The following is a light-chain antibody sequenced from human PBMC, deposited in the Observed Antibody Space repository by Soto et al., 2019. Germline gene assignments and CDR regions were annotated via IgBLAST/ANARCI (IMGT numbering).Light chain of an antibody. Sequence: QSALTQPPSASGSPGQSVAISCTGTSSDVGGYNYVSWYQQHPGKAPKLMIYEVNKRPSGVPDRFSGSKSGNTASLTVSGLQAEDEADYYCSSYAGSRNVFGTATKVTVL. CDR2: EVN. V-gene: IGLV2-8*01. CDR1: SSDVGGYNY. CDR3: SSYAGSRNV. J-gene: IGLJ1*01.